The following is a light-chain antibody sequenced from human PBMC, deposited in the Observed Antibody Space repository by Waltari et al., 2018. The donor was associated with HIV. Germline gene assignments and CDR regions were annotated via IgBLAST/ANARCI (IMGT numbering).Light chain of an antibody. J-gene: IGLJ2*01. V-gene: IGLV2-18*02. Sequence: XXDXXXYXEVSWYQQSPGTAPKLMIXXXXXRPSGVPXRXXXXXXGXXXSLTIXXLQAEDEADYYCSSFTTSITXVFGGGTKLTVL. CDR1: XXDXXXYXE. CDR2: XXX. CDR3: SSFTTSITXV.